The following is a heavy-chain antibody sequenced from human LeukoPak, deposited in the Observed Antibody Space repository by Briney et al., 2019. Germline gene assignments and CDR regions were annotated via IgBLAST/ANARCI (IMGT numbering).Heavy chain of an antibody. CDR3: ASQYSSGWSMLGC. Sequence: PSETLSLTCTVSGGSISSSSYYWGWIRQPPGKGLEWIGSIYYSGSTYYNPSLKSRVTISVDTSKNQFSLKLSSVTAADTAVYYCASQYSSGWSMLGCWGQGTLVTVSS. CDR2: IYYSGST. J-gene: IGHJ4*02. CDR1: GGSISSSSYY. V-gene: IGHV4-39*01. D-gene: IGHD6-19*01.